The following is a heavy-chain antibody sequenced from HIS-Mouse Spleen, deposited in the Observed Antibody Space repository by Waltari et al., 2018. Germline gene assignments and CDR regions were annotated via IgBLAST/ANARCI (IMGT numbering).Heavy chain of an antibody. V-gene: IGHV3-33*01. D-gene: IGHD7-27*01. CDR2: IWYDGSNK. CDR1: GFTFSSYG. J-gene: IGHJ4*02. CDR3: ARDLVQTGEGY. Sequence: QVQLVESGGGVVQPGRSLRLSCAASGFTFSSYGMHWVRQAPGKGLGWVAVIWYDGSNKYYADSVKGRFTISRDNSKNTLYLQMNSLRAEDTAVYYCARDLVQTGEGYWGQGTLVTVSS.